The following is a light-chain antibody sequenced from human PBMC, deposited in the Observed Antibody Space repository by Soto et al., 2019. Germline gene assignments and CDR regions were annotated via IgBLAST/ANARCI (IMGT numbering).Light chain of an antibody. CDR1: SSDVGGYNY. CDR3: SSYTSSSTLVV. J-gene: IGLJ2*01. Sequence: QSALTQPASVSGSPGQSITISCTGTSSDVGGYNYVSWYQQDPGKAPKLMIYDVSSRPSGVSNRFSGSKSGNTASLTISGLQAEDEADYYCSSYTSSSTLVVFGGGTQVTVL. V-gene: IGLV2-14*01. CDR2: DVS.